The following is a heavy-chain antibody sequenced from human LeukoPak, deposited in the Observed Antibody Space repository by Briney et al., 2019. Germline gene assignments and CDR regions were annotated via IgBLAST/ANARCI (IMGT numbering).Heavy chain of an antibody. Sequence: SVKVSCKAPGGTFSSYAISWVRQGPGQGLEWVGRIIPILGIANYAQKFQGRVTITADKSTSTAYMELSSLRSEDTAVYYCARDVRFGGYAYYYYGMDVWGQGTTVTVSS. V-gene: IGHV1-69*04. D-gene: IGHD5-12*01. CDR2: IIPILGIA. CDR1: GGTFSSYA. CDR3: ARDVRFGGYAYYYYGMDV. J-gene: IGHJ6*02.